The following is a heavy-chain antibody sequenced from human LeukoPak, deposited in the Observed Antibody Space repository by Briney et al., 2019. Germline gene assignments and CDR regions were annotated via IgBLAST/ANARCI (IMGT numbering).Heavy chain of an antibody. J-gene: IGHJ5*02. CDR1: GGSVSSGSYY. CDR3: AREIQWLVPNWFDP. CDR2: IYYSGST. D-gene: IGHD6-19*01. V-gene: IGHV4-61*01. Sequence: SETLSLTCTVSGGSVSSGSYYWSWIRQPPGKGLEWIGYIYYSGSTNYNPSLKSRVTISVDTSKNQFSLKLSPVTAADTAVYYCAREIQWLVPNWFDPWGQGTLVTVSS.